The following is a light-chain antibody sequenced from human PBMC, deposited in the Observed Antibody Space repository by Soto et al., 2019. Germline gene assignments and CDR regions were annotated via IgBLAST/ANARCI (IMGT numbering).Light chain of an antibody. CDR2: DAS. J-gene: IGKJ4*01. Sequence: EIAMTQSPATLSVSPGARATLSCRASQSVDNDLAWYQQKPGQPPTLLIYDASIRATGIPDRFTGSGSGTDFTLTISRLEPEDFAVYYCQQYGSSPLTFGGGTKVDIK. V-gene: IGKV3-20*01. CDR3: QQYGSSPLT. CDR1: QSVDND.